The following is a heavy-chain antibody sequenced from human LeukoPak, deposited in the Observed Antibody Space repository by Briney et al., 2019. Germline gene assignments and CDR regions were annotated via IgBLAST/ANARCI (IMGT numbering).Heavy chain of an antibody. J-gene: IGHJ6*03. CDR1: GGPISSHY. CDR3: ARDKGGYGAALYYYYYMDV. D-gene: IGHD4/OR15-4a*01. CDR2: IYYSGST. V-gene: IGHV4-59*11. Sequence: SETLSLTCTVSGGPISSHYWSWIRQPPGRGLEWIGYIYYSGSTNYNPSLKSRVTISVDTSKNQFSLKLSSVTAADTAVYYCARDKGGYGAALYYYYYMDVWGKGTTVTVSS.